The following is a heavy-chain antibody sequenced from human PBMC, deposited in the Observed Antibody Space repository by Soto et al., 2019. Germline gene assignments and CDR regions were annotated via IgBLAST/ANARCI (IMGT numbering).Heavy chain of an antibody. D-gene: IGHD2-15*01. Sequence: DVQLVESGGGLVQVGGSLRLSCTASGFIFSNFWMSWVRQPPGKGLQWVDNVKGDAREAYYVDSLKGRFTISSDNAKNSLYLQMTNLSAEGTAVDYCAVAYGLDVWGQGTTVTVSS. J-gene: IGHJ6*02. CDR1: GFIFSNFW. CDR2: VKGDAREA. V-gene: IGHV3-7*01. CDR3: AVAYGLDV.